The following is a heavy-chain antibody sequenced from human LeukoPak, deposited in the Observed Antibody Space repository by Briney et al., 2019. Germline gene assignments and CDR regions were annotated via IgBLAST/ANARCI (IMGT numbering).Heavy chain of an antibody. CDR3: ARDLGYSGFDWAP. CDR1: GGSISSSSYY. CDR2: IYYSGST. D-gene: IGHD5-12*01. V-gene: IGHV4-39*02. Sequence: TSETLSLTCTVSGGSISSSSYYWGWTRQPPGKGLEWIGSIYYSGSTYYNPSLKSRVTISVDTSKNQFSLKLSSVTAADTAVYYCARDLGYSGFDWAPWGQGTLVTVSS. J-gene: IGHJ5*02.